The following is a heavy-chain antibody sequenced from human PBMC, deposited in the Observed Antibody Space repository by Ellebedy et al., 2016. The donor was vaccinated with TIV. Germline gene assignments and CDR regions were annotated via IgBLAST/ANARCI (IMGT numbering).Heavy chain of an antibody. J-gene: IGHJ4*02. V-gene: IGHV1-46*01. Sequence: ASVKVSCXVSGYTFTTYYMHWVRQAPGQGLEWMGIINPSGGSPTYAQKFQGRLTLTRDRSTNTGYMELRSLTSDDTAIYYCAIWALRGPSDYWGQGALVTVSS. CDR2: INPSGGSP. D-gene: IGHD3-16*01. CDR3: AIWALRGPSDY. CDR1: GYTFTTYY.